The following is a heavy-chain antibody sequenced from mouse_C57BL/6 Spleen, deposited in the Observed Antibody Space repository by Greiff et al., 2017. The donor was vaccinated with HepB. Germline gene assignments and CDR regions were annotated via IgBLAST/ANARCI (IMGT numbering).Heavy chain of an antibody. D-gene: IGHD1-1*01. V-gene: IGHV1-82*01. J-gene: IGHJ1*03. CDR3: ARDYGSSHWYFDV. CDR2: IYPGDGDT. Sequence: QVQLQQSGPELVKPGASVKISCKASGYAFSSSWMNWVKQRPGKGLEWIGRIYPGDGDTNYNGKFKGKATLTADKSSSTAYMQLSSLTSEDSAVYCCARDYGSSHWYFDVWGTGTTVTVSS. CDR1: GYAFSSSW.